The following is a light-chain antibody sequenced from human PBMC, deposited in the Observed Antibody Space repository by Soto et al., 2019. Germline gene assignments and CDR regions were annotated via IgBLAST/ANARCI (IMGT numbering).Light chain of an antibody. CDR2: DAS. CDR1: QNIGTW. Sequence: DIQLTQSPSTLSASVGDRVTITCRASQNIGTWLAWYQHRPGEGPKLLIHDASTLESGVPSRFSGGGSATEFSLTINSLESGDSGTYHCQQYATYSPSTFGQGTKVDIK. CDR3: QQYATYSPST. V-gene: IGKV1-5*01. J-gene: IGKJ1*01.